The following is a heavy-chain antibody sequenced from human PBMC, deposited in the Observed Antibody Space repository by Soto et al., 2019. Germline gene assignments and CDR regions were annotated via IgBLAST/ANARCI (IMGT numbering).Heavy chain of an antibody. CDR2: VYPGDSDT. J-gene: IGHJ6*02. CDR3: ARHWNGDEPYYYYGMDV. V-gene: IGHV5-51*01. Sequence: PGESLKISCKGSGYSFTSYWIGWVRQMPGKGLEWMGIVYPGDSDTRYSPSFQGQVTISADKSISTAYLQWSSLKASDTAMYYCARHWNGDEPYYYYGMDVWGQGTTVTVSS. CDR1: GYSFTSYW. D-gene: IGHD4-17*01.